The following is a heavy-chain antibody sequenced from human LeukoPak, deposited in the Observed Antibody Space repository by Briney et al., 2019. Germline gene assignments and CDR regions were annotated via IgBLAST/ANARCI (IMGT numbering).Heavy chain of an antibody. D-gene: IGHD3-10*01. Sequence: ASVKVSCKASGYTFTTYAMNWVRQAPGQGLEWMGWIYTHTGNPTYAQGFTGRFVFSLDTSVSTAYLQISSLKAEDTAVYYCASNQLWFGGKMDVWGKGTTVTVSS. CDR3: ASNQLWFGGKMDV. CDR1: GYTFTTYA. CDR2: IYTHTGNP. V-gene: IGHV7-4-1*02. J-gene: IGHJ6*04.